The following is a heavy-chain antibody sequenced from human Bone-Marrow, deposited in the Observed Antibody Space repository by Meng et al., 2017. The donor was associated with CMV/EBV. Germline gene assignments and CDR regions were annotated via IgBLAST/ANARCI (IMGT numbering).Heavy chain of an antibody. V-gene: IGHV1-8*01. Sequence: ASVNVSCKASGYTFTRYDINWVRQATGQGLEWMGWMNANSGNKGYAQKFQGRVTMTRNTSISTAYMEMSSLRSADTAVYSCAREGHYDFWSGYYDYWGQGTLVTVSS. J-gene: IGHJ4*02. D-gene: IGHD3-3*01. CDR2: MNANSGNK. CDR3: AREGHYDFWSGYYDY. CDR1: GYTFTRYD.